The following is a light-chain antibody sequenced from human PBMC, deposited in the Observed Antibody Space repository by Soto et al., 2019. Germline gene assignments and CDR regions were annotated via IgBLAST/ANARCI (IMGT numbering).Light chain of an antibody. CDR2: EVR. CDR3: SSYTSSSTLLYV. CDR1: SSDVGGYNY. V-gene: IGLV2-14*01. J-gene: IGLJ1*01. Sequence: QSVLTQPASVSGSPGQSITISCTGTSSDVGGYNYVSWYQQHPGKAPKLIIYEVRNRPSGVSNRFSGSKSGNTASLTISGLQAEDEAEYYCSSYTSSSTLLYVFGPGTKLTVL.